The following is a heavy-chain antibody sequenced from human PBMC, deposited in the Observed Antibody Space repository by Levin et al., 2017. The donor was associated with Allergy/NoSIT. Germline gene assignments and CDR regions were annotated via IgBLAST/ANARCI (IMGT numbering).Heavy chain of an antibody. CDR2: ISSSSSYI. CDR3: ARDVPVAGWGGFDY. V-gene: IGHV3-21*01. D-gene: IGHD6-19*01. CDR1: GFTFSSYS. J-gene: IGHJ4*02. Sequence: GGSLRLSCAASGFTFSSYSMNWVRQAPGKGLEWVSSISSSSSYIYYADSVKGRFTISRDNAKNSLYLQMNSLRAEDTAVYYCARDVPVAGWGGFDYWGQGTLVTVSS.